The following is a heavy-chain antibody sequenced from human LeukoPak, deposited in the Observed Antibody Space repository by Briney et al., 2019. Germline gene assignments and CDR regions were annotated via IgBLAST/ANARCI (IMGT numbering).Heavy chain of an antibody. J-gene: IGHJ6*02. CDR1: GGSLSSYY. CDR3: ARGSVYYDFWSGSRAYGMDV. CDR2: IYYSGST. Sequence: SETLSLTCTVSGGSLSSYYWSWIRQPPGKGLEWIGYIYYSGSTNYNPSLKSRVTISVDTSKNQFSLKLSSVTAADTAVYYCARGSVYYDFWSGSRAYGMDVWGQGTTVTVSS. D-gene: IGHD3-3*01. V-gene: IGHV4-59*12.